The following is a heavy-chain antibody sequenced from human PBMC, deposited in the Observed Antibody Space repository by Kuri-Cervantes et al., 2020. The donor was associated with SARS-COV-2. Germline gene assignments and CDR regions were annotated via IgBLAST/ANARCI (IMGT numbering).Heavy chain of an antibody. Sequence: ASVKVSCKASGGTFSSYAISWVRQAPGQGLEWMGWISAYNGNTNYAQKLQGRVTMTTDTSTSTAYMELRSLGSDDTAVYYCARDDSPPYCSSTSCYLNWFDPWGQGTLVTVSS. CDR3: ARDDSPPYCSSTSCYLNWFDP. J-gene: IGHJ5*02. CDR2: ISAYNGNT. D-gene: IGHD2-2*01. CDR1: GGTFSSYA. V-gene: IGHV1-18*01.